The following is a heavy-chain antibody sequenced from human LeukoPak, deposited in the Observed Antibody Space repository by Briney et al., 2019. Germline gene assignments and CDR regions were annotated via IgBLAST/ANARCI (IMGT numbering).Heavy chain of an antibody. V-gene: IGHV4-34*01. CDR1: GGAFSGYY. CDR2: INHSGST. D-gene: IGHD3-22*01. Sequence: SETLSLTCAVYGGAFSGYYWSWIRQRPGKGLEWIGEINHSGSTHYNPSLKSRVTIPVDTSKNQFSLKLSSVTAADTAVYFCARGPPTDYYDSSGFYYVFDYWGQGTLVTVSS. J-gene: IGHJ4*02. CDR3: ARGPPTDYYDSSGFYYVFDY.